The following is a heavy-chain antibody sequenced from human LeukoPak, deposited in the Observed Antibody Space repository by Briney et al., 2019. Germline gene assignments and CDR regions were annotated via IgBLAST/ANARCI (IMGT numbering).Heavy chain of an antibody. CDR1: GDSVSSNSAA. V-gene: IGHV6-1*01. CDR2: TYYRSNWFN. J-gene: IGHJ5*02. CDR3: AKNYGDSNWFDP. Sequence: PSQTLSLTCAISGDSVSSNSAAWNWIRQSPSRGLEWLGRTYYRSNWFNDFALSVKSRITINPDTSKNQFSLQLNSVTPEDTAAYYCAKNYGDSNWFDPWGQGTLVTVSS. D-gene: IGHD4-17*01.